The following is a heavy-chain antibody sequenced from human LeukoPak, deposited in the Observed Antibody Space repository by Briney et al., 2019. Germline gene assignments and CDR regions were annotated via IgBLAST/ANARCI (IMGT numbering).Heavy chain of an antibody. Sequence: PGGSLRLSCAASGFTFDDYAMHWVRQAPGKGLEGFSGISYNSDTIAYADSVKGRFTISRDNARNTLYLQMNSLRAEDTAVYYCARDGFLGPVTAYLDYWGQGTPVTVSS. CDR1: GFTFDDYA. CDR2: ISYNSDTI. V-gene: IGHV3-9*01. CDR3: ARDGFLGPVTAYLDY. D-gene: IGHD2-21*02. J-gene: IGHJ4*02.